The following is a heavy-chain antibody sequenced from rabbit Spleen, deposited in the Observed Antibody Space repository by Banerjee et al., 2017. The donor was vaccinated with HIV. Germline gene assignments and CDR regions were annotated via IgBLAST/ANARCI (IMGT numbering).Heavy chain of an antibody. CDR2: IGINII. V-gene: IGHV1S40*01. Sequence: QSLEESGGDLVKPGASLTLTCTASGFSFSSSYYMCWVRQAPGKGLEWIACIGINIIYYASWAKGRFTVSKTSSTTVTLQMTGLTAADTATYFCARDQAGDADYGPYYLNLWGPGTLVTVS. J-gene: IGHJ4*01. CDR3: ARDQAGDADYGPYYLNL. CDR1: GFSFSSSYY. D-gene: IGHD2-1*01.